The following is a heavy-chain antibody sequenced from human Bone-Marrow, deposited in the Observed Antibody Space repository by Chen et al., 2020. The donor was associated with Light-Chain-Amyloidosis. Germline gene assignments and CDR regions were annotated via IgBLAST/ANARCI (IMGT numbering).Heavy chain of an antibody. CDR3: ARRRDGYNFDY. J-gene: IGHJ4*02. D-gene: IGHD5-12*01. CDR1: GYTFPNYW. Sequence: VQLEQSGPEVNKPGESLKNYCKGSGYTFPNYWIGWVRQMPGKGLEWMGVIYPDDSDARYSPSFEGQVTISADKSITTAYLQWRSLKASDTAMYYCARRRDGYNFDYWGQGTLVTVSS. V-gene: IGHV5-51*01. CDR2: IYPDDSDA.